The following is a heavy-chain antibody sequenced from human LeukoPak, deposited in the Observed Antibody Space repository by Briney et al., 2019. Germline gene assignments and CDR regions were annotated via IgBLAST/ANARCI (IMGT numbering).Heavy chain of an antibody. CDR1: GYTFTSYG. D-gene: IGHD6-13*01. Sequence: GASVTVSYKASGYTFTSYGISWVRQAPGQGLEWMGWISAYNGNTNYAQKLQGRVTMTTDTSTSTAYMELRSLRSDDTAVYYCARDSRRWGSSWYLFDYWGQGTLVTVSS. CDR2: ISAYNGNT. V-gene: IGHV1-18*01. CDR3: ARDSRRWGSSWYLFDY. J-gene: IGHJ4*02.